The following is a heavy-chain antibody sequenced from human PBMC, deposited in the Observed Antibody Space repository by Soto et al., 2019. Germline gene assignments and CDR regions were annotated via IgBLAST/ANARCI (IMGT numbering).Heavy chain of an antibody. J-gene: IGHJ4*02. CDR2: ISAYNGNT. CDR1: GYTFTSYA. D-gene: IGHD3-10*01. Sequence: QVQLVQSGAEVMKPGASVKVSCKASGYTFTSYAISWVRQAPGQGLEWMGWISAYNGNTNHAQKLQGRVTMTTAPPMSTAYWELRSLRSDDTAVYYCASGWFGEFVYYFDHWGQGTLVTVSP. CDR3: ASGWFGEFVYYFDH. V-gene: IGHV1-18*01.